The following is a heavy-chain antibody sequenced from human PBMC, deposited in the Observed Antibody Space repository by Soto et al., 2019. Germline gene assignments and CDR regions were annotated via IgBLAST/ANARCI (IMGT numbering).Heavy chain of an antibody. CDR2: ISGSGGST. CDR3: AKSVGYYYGMDV. D-gene: IGHD2-15*01. CDR1: GFTFSSYA. V-gene: IGHV3-23*01. J-gene: IGHJ6*02. Sequence: GGSLRLSCAASGFTFSSYAMSWVRQAPGKGLEWVSAISGSGGSTYYADSVKGRFTISRDNSKNTLYLQMSSLRAEDTAVYYCAKSVGYYYGMDVWGQGTTVTVSS.